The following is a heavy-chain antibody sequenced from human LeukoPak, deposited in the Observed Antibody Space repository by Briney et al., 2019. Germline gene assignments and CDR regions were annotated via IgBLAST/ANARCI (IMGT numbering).Heavy chain of an antibody. CDR3: ARWHTSGNKFYYDY. D-gene: IGHD3-22*01. J-gene: IGHJ4*02. V-gene: IGHV3-23*05. CDR2: IYDSGTT. CDR1: GFTFSSYV. Sequence: GGSLRLSCAASGFTFSSYVMSWVRQAPEKGLEWVSIIYDSGTTYYVDSVKGRFTISRDNSKNTLYLQMNSLRAEDTAVYYCARWHTSGNKFYYDYWGQGTLVTVSS.